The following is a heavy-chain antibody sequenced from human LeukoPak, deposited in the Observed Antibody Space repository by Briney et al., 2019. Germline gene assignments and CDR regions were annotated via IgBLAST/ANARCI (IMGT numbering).Heavy chain of an antibody. V-gene: IGHV4-4*07. CDR2: IYTSGST. J-gene: IGHJ5*02. CDR1: GGSISSYY. D-gene: IGHD2-15*01. CDR3: AREVLVAAIVNWFDP. Sequence: SETLSLTCTVSGGSISSYYWSWIRQPAGKGLEWIGRIYTSGSTNYSPSLKSRVTMSVDTSKNQFSLKLSSVTAADTAVYYCAREVLVAAIVNWFDPWGQGTLVTVSS.